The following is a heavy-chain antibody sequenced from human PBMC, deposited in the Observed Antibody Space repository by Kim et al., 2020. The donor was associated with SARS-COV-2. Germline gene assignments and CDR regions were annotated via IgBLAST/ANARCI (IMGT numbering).Heavy chain of an antibody. D-gene: IGHD3-3*01. Sequence: SETLSLTCVVSGGPLNSGGFYWSWIRQYPGKGLEWIGYSYHSGTTYYNPSLKSRVTISVDMSKNRFSLNLSSVTAADTAVYYCARARSRFLSWFDPWGQG. CDR2: SYHSGTT. CDR1: GGPLNSGGFY. J-gene: IGHJ5*02. CDR3: ARARSRFLSWFDP. V-gene: IGHV4-31*11.